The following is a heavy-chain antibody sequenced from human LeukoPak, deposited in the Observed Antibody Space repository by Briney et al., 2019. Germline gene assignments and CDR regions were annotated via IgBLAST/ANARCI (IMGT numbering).Heavy chain of an antibody. CDR3: ARMDYYDSSGHDY. Sequence: PGGSLRLSCAASEFSVGSNYMTWVRQAPGKGLEWVSVIYSGGSTYYADSVKGRFTISRDNSKNTLYLQMNSLRAEDTAVYYCARMDYYDSSGHDYWGQGTLVTVSS. V-gene: IGHV3-53*01. CDR1: EFSVGSNY. D-gene: IGHD3-22*01. J-gene: IGHJ4*02. CDR2: IYSGGST.